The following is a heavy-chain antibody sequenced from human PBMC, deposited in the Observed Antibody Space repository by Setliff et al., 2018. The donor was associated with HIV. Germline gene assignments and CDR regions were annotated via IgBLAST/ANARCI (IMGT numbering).Heavy chain of an antibody. J-gene: IGHJ4*02. CDR3: AKEGGYCSGDTCFGFDY. Sequence: SETLSLTCTVSGGSINSGNNYWSWIRQHPGKGLEWIGFIYYSGTTYYKPSLKGRVTVSLDTSKKQLSLKLRSVTAADTAVYYCAKEGGYCSGDTCFGFDYWGQGTLVTVSS. CDR2: IYYSGTT. V-gene: IGHV4-30-4*01. D-gene: IGHD2-15*01. CDR1: GGSINSGNNY.